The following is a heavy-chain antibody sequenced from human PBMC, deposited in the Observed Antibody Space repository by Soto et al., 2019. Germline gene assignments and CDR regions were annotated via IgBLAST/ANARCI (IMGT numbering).Heavy chain of an antibody. CDR1: GYTVTSYY. CDR2: INPSGVST. D-gene: IGHD2-2*02. J-gene: IGHJ4*02. Sequence: QIQLVQSGAEVKKPGASVKVSCKASGYTVTSYYMHWVRQAPGQGLEWMGIINPSGVSTTYAQKFQGRLTMTRDTSTSTVYMELSSLRSEDTAMYYCARTPGYTDRNYFDYWGQGTLVTVSS. V-gene: IGHV1-46*01. CDR3: ARTPGYTDRNYFDY.